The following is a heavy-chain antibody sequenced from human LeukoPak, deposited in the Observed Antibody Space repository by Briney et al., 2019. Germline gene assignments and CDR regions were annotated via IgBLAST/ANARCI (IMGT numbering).Heavy chain of an antibody. Sequence: SETLSLTCTVSGGSISSYYWSWIRLPPGKGLEWIGYIYYTGATYYNPSLKSRVTISLDTSKNQFSLKLSSVTATDAAVYYCARAGYSYGTGYYFDYWGQGALVTVSS. V-gene: IGHV4-59*01. D-gene: IGHD5-18*01. J-gene: IGHJ4*02. CDR2: IYYTGAT. CDR3: ARAGYSYGTGYYFDY. CDR1: GGSISSYY.